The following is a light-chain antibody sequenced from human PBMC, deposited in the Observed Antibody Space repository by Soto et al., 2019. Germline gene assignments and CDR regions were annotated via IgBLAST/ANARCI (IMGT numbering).Light chain of an antibody. CDR1: QNVRTF. J-gene: IGKJ1*01. CDR2: GAS. V-gene: IGKV3-11*01. CDR3: HQHSHWPPWT. Sequence: EVVLTQSPATLSLSPGERATLSCRASQNVRTFLDWYQQKPGQAPRLLIYGASNRATGIPARLSGSGSGTDFTLPISGLEPEDFAVYYCHQHSHWPPWTFGQGTRVEIQ.